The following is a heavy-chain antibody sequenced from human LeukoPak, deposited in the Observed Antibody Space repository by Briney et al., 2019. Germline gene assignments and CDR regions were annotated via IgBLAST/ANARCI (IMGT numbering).Heavy chain of an antibody. Sequence: GGSLRLSCAASGFTFDDYAMHWVRQAPGKGLEWVSGISWNSGSIGYADSVKGRFTISRDNAKNSLYLQMNSLRAEDTALYYCAKAVPGGHFDCWGQGTLVTVSS. CDR3: AKAVPGGHFDC. D-gene: IGHD1-14*01. V-gene: IGHV3-9*01. CDR2: ISWNSGSI. CDR1: GFTFDDYA. J-gene: IGHJ4*02.